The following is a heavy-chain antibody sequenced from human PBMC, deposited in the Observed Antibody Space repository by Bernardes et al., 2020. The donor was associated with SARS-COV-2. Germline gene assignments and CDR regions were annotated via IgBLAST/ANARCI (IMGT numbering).Heavy chain of an antibody. CDR3: ARLAKPVVTTGIHWFDP. Sequence: SEPLSLTCTVSGGSISIYYWGWIRQPPGKGLEWIGSINYGGTTYYNPSLKSRVTISVDTSRDQFSLKLNSVTATDTAVYYCARLAKPVVTTGIHWFDPWGQGTLVTVSS. CDR1: GGSISIYY. D-gene: IGHD2-15*01. V-gene: IGHV4-39*01. CDR2: INYGGTT. J-gene: IGHJ5*02.